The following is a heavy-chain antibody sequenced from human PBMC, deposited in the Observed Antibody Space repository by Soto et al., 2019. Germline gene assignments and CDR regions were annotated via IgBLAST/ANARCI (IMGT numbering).Heavy chain of an antibody. J-gene: IGHJ4*02. CDR2: IYYSGST. CDR1: GGSISSYY. D-gene: IGHD4-17*01. CDR3: ARRYGGKLDY. Sequence: SETLSLTCTVSGGSISSYYWSWIRQPPGKGLEWIGYIYYSGSTNYNPSLKSRVTISVDTSKNRFSLKLSSVTAADTAVYYCARRYGGKLDYWGQGTLVTVS. V-gene: IGHV4-59*08.